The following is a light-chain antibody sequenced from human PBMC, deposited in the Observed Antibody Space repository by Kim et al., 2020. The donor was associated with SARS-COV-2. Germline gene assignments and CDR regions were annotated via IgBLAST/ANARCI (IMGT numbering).Light chain of an antibody. CDR3: QQYDSYSPWP. V-gene: IGKV1-5*01. CDR1: RRISAS. Sequence: SVGDSVTITWRARRRISASLAWYQQRPGTVPNLMFYDATSMEGGVPTRFSGSGCTTEFPPTISRLQPDDFASYCCQQYDSYSPWPFGQGTKVDIK. J-gene: IGKJ1*01. CDR2: DAT.